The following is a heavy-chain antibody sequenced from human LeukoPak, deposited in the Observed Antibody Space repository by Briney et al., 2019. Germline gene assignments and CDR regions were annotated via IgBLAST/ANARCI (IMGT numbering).Heavy chain of an antibody. CDR2: IYSGGST. CDR1: GFTVSSNY. V-gene: IGHV3-53*04. D-gene: IGHD3-9*01. J-gene: IGHJ5*02. Sequence: PGGSQRLSCAASGFTVSSNYMSWVRQAPGKGLEWVSVIYSGGSTYYADSVKGRFTISRHNSKNTLYLQMNSLRAEDTAVYYCARGPRPILTGYYNGGDWFDPWGQGTLVTVSS. CDR3: ARGPRPILTGYYNGGDWFDP.